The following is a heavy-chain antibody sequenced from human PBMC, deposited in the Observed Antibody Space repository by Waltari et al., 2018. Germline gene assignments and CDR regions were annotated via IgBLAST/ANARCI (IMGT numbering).Heavy chain of an antibody. Sequence: EVQLVETGGGLIQPGGSLRLSCAASGFTVSSNYMSWVRQAPGEGLEWVSVIYSGGSTYNAESVMGRFTISREVSKISLYHQMNRLRAEDTAVYYCAGSIAAVRVYYYYMDVWGKGTTVTVSS. D-gene: IGHD6-13*01. V-gene: IGHV3-53*02. J-gene: IGHJ6*03. CDR1: GFTVSSNY. CDR2: IYSGGST. CDR3: AGSIAAVRVYYYYMDV.